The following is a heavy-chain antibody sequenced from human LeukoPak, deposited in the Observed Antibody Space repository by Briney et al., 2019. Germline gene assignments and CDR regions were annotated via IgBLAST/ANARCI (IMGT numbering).Heavy chain of an antibody. D-gene: IGHD3-9*01. V-gene: IGHV3-33*01. CDR3: ARELRYFDYGMDV. J-gene: IGHJ6*02. Sequence: GRSLRLSCAASGFTFSSYGMHWVRQAPGKGLEWVAVIWYDGSNKYYADSVKGRFTISRDNSKNTLHLQMNSLRAEDTAVYYCARELRYFDYGMDVWGQGTTVTVSS. CDR1: GFTFSSYG. CDR2: IWYDGSNK.